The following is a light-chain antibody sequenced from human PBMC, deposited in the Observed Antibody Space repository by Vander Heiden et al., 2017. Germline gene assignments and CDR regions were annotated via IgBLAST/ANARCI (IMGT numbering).Light chain of an antibody. Sequence: SSELTQDPAVSVALGQTVRITCPGHSLRSYYSSWYQQTPGQAPVLVIYGKNNGPSGIPDRFSGASSGNTASLTITGAQAEDEADYYCNSRDSSGNHLKKVIFGGGTKLTVL. J-gene: IGLJ2*01. CDR1: SLRSYY. CDR2: GKN. CDR3: NSRDSSGNHLKKVI. V-gene: IGLV3-19*01.